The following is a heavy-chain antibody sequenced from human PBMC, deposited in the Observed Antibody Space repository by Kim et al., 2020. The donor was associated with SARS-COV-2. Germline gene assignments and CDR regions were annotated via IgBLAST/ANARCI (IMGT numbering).Heavy chain of an antibody. Sequence: WSLRLSCSASGFTFSSYWMTWVRQAPGKGLEWVANIKQDGNQKYYVDSVKGRFTISRDNAKNSLYLQMNSLRAEDTAVYYCARDGDLYSSGKDAFDIWGQGTMVTVSS. CDR2: IKQDGNQK. CDR3: ARDGDLYSSGKDAFDI. CDR1: GFTFSSYW. D-gene: IGHD6-19*01. J-gene: IGHJ3*02. V-gene: IGHV3-7*01.